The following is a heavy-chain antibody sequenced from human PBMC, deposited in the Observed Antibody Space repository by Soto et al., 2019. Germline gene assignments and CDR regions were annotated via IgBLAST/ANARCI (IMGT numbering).Heavy chain of an antibody. Sequence: QVQLQESGPGLVKPSETLSLICNVSGGSISNSFWSWIRKPAGKGLEWIGRIYSSGSTNYSPSLKSLVTMSVDTSTNQFSLKLTSVTAADTAVYYGARGAMARGDINWFHPWGQGTLVTFSS. J-gene: IGHJ5*02. CDR1: GGSISNSF. CDR2: IYSSGST. CDR3: ARGAMARGDINWFHP. V-gene: IGHV4-4*07. D-gene: IGHD3-10*01.